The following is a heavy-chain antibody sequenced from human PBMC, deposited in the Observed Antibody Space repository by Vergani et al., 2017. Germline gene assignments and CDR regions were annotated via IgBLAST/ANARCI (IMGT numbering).Heavy chain of an antibody. Sequence: QVQLVESGGGVVQPGRSLRLSCAASGFTFSSYGMHWVRQAPGKGLEWVAVISYDGSNKYYAYSVKGRFTISRDNSKNTLYLQMNSLKAEDTAVYYCEKARYYILTGYIDYWGQGTLVTVSS. V-gene: IGHV3-30*18. CDR3: EKARYYILTGYIDY. D-gene: IGHD3-9*01. CDR1: GFTFSSYG. CDR2: ISYDGSNK. J-gene: IGHJ4*02.